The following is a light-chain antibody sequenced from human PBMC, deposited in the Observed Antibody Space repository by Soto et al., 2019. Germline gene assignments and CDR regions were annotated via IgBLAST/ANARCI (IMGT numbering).Light chain of an antibody. V-gene: IGLV2-23*01. CDR1: SSDVGSYNV. J-gene: IGLJ2*01. CDR3: CSYAGSNSVI. CDR2: EGN. Sequence: QSALTQPASVSGSPGQSITISCTGTSSDVGSYNVVSWYQQHPGKAPKLMIYEGNKRPSGVSNRFSGSKSGNTASLTISGLQAEDEADYHCCSYAGSNSVIFGGGTKLTFL.